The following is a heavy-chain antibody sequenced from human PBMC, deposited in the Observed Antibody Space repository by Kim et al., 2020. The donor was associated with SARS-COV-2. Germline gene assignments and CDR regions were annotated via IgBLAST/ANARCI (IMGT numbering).Heavy chain of an antibody. CDR2: IYASGDT. CDR1: GGSFSRYF. CDR3: AREDVALDGGFDS. V-gene: IGHV4-4*07. J-gene: IGHJ4*02. D-gene: IGHD3-16*01. Sequence: ETLSLTCTVSGGSFSRYFWNWVRQPAGKGLEWIGRIYASGDTNLNPSLKSRVTMSIDTFRNEISLKLNSVNAADTAVYYCAREDVALDGGFDSWGQGTLVTVSS.